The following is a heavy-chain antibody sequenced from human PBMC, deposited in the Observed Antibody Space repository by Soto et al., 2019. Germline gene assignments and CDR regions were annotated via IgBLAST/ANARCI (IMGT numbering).Heavy chain of an antibody. CDR3: ASRGIAAAGQDY. CDR2: IYTSGST. J-gene: IGHJ4*02. D-gene: IGHD6-13*01. Sequence: SETLSLTCTVSGGSINGYYWSWIRQPAGKGLEWIGRIYTSGSTNYNPSLKSRVTMSVDTSKNQFSLKLSSVTAADTAVYYCASRGIAAAGQDYWGQGTLVTVSS. V-gene: IGHV4-4*07. CDR1: GGSINGYY.